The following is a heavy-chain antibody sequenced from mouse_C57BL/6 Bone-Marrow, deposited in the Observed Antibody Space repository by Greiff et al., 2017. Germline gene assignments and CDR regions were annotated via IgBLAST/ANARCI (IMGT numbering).Heavy chain of an antibody. J-gene: IGHJ4*01. V-gene: IGHV1-69*01. D-gene: IGHD1-1*01. CDR2: IDPSDSYT. Sequence: QVQLQQPGAELVMPGASVKLSCKASGYTFTSYWMHWVKQRPGQGLEWIGEIDPSDSYTNYNQKFKGKSTLTVDKSSSTAYMQLSSLTSEDSAVYYCERSRRCSGYPYYAMDYWGQGTSVTVSS. CDR3: ERSRRCSGYPYYAMDY. CDR1: GYTFTSYW.